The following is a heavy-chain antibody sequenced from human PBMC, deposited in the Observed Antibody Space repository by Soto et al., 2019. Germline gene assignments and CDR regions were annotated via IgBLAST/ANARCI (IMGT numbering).Heavy chain of an antibody. J-gene: IGHJ3*01. Sequence: PGGSLRLSCAGSGFTFSVYAFHWVRQAPGKGLEYLSAISGNGGSTYYAKSVKGRFTISRDRSKNTLYLQMGSLRPEDMAVYYCVRGSTGYPHDVFDFWGQGTLVTVSS. CDR1: GFTFSVYA. CDR3: VRGSTGYPHDVFDF. CDR2: ISGNGGST. D-gene: IGHD3-22*01. V-gene: IGHV3-64*01.